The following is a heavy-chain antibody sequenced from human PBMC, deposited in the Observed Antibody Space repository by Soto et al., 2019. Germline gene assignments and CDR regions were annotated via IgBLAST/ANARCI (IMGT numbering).Heavy chain of an antibody. D-gene: IGHD6-19*01. CDR2: ISANNGNT. Sequence: GASVKVSCKASGYTFTSYGVSWVRQAPGQGLEWMGWISANNGNTNYAQLLQGRVTMTTDSSTSTAYMELRSLRSDDSAMYYCARHDGSGWSAYWGQGTLVTVSS. V-gene: IGHV1-18*01. J-gene: IGHJ4*02. CDR1: GYTFTSYG. CDR3: ARHDGSGWSAY.